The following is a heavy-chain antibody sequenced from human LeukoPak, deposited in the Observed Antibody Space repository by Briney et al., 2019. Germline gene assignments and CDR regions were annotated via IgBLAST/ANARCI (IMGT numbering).Heavy chain of an antibody. CDR3: ARDLYYDSSGYAFDI. D-gene: IGHD3-22*01. V-gene: IGHV1-69*06. Sequence: LRASVKVSCKASGGTFSSYAISWVRQAPGQGLEWMGGIIPIFGTANYAQKFQGRVTITADKSTSTAYMELSSLRSEDTAVYYCARDLYYDSSGYAFDIWGQGTMVTVSS. CDR2: IIPIFGTA. CDR1: GGTFSSYA. J-gene: IGHJ3*02.